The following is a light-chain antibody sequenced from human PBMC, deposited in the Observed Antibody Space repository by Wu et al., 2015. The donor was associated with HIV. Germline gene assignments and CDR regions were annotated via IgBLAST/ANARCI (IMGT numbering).Light chain of an antibody. CDR1: QSVSSF. CDR2: GAS. CDR3: QQYNTWPQT. Sequence: EIMMTQSPGTLSVSPGDKATLSCRASQSVSSFLAWYQQKPGQAPRLLIYGASTRATDVPARFSGSGSGTEFTLTINGLQSEDFAVYYCQQYNTWPQTFGQGTKVEIK. V-gene: IGKV3-15*01. J-gene: IGKJ1*01.